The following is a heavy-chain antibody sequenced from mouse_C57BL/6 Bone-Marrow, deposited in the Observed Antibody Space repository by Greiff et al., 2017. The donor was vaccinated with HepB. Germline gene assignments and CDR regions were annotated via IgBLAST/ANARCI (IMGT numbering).Heavy chain of an antibody. CDR1: GYTFTSYW. CDR2: IYPGSGST. J-gene: IGHJ4*01. Sequence: QVQLQQPGAELVKPGASVKMSCKASGYTFTSYWITWVKQRPGQGLEWIGDIYPGSGSTNYNEKFKSKATLTVDTSSSTAYMQLSSLTSEDSAVYDCAREGSNDDYYAMDYWGQGTSVTVSS. CDR3: AREGSNDDYYAMDY. V-gene: IGHV1-55*01. D-gene: IGHD2-12*01.